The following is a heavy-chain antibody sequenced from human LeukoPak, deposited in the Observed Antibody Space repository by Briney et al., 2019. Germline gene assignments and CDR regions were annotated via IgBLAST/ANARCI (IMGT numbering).Heavy chain of an antibody. CDR1: GFTFSGYS. D-gene: IGHD5-24*01. V-gene: IGHV3-7*03. J-gene: IGHJ4*02. CDR3: ARVRDAYNHPVVYSDY. CDR2: IKQDGSEK. Sequence: GGSRRLSCAASGFTFSGYSMSWVRQAPGKGLEWVANIKQDGSEKYYVESVKGRFTISRDNAKNSLYLQMNSLRVEDTAVYYCARVRDAYNHPVVYSDYWGQGTLVTVSS.